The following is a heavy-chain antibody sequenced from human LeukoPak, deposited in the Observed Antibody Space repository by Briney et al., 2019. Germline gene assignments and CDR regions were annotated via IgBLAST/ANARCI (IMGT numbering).Heavy chain of an antibody. Sequence: ASVKVFCKASGYTFTSYGISWVRQAPGQGLEWMGWISAYNGNTNYAQKLQGRVTMTTDTSTSTAYMELRSLRSDDTAVYYCARDHSNDCGDSKPFDYWGQGTLVTVSS. CDR1: GYTFTSYG. J-gene: IGHJ4*02. CDR2: ISAYNGNT. V-gene: IGHV1-18*01. CDR3: ARDHSNDCGDSKPFDY. D-gene: IGHD4-17*01.